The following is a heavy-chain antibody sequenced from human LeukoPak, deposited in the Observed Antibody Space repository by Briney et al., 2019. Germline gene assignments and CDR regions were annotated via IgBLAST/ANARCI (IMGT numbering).Heavy chain of an antibody. J-gene: IGHJ4*02. Sequence: SETLSLTCAVYGGSFSGYYWSWIRQPPGKGPEWIGEINHSGSTNYNPSLKSRVTISVDTSKNQFSLKLSSVTAADTAVYYCARGPLTNRRLRGSKYFDYWGQGTLVTVSS. CDR3: ARGPLTNRRLRGSKYFDY. CDR2: INHSGST. D-gene: IGHD3-10*01. V-gene: IGHV4-34*01. CDR1: GGSFSGYY.